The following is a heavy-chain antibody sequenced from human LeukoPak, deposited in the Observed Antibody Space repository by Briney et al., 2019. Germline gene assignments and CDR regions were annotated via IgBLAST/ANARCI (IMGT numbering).Heavy chain of an antibody. CDR2: IDRNGDST. D-gene: IGHD6-13*01. J-gene: IGHJ4*02. Sequence: GGSLRLSCAASGFTFDDYGMSWVRQAPGKGLEWVSGIDRNGDSTGYADSVEGRFTISRDNSKNTLYLQMNSLRAEDTAVYYCAKDPPLTSIAAAGLYYFDYWGQGTLVTVSS. V-gene: IGHV3-20*04. CDR1: GFTFDDYG. CDR3: AKDPPLTSIAAAGLYYFDY.